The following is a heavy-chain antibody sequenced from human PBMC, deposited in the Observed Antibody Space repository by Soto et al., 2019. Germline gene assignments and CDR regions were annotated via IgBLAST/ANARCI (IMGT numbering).Heavy chain of an antibody. V-gene: IGHV4-39*01. CDR3: ARAYGATLLDY. J-gene: IGHJ4*02. Sequence: QLQLQESGPGLVKPSETLSLTCTVSGGSISSSSYYWGWIRQPPGKGLEWIGSFHYSGSTFYNPSLKRRVSQTVDTAKNQLPLYLSSVTDSDTAVFYCARAYGATLLDYWGQGTLVTVSS. D-gene: IGHD4-17*01. CDR1: GGSISSSSYY. CDR2: FHYSGST.